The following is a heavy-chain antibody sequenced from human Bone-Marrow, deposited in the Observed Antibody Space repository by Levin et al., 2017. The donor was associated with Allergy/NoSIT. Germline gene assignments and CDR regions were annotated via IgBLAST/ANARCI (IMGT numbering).Heavy chain of an antibody. J-gene: IGHJ6*02. CDR1: GFGFNNHA. CDR2: ISVSGGSQ. V-gene: IGHV3-23*01. D-gene: IGHD2-15*01. Sequence: PGGSLRLSCVASGFGFNNHAMAWVRQAPGQGLEWVSTISVSGGSQDYADSVKGRVTISRDNVGSTLYLHMSSLRTEDTATYYFAGLLRLDYSIVVVLAGGMDVWGQGTSVTVS. CDR3: AGLLRLDYSIVVVLAGGMDV.